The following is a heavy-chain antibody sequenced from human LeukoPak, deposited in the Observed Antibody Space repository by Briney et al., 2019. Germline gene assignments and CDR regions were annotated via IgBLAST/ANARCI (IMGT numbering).Heavy chain of an antibody. Sequence: ASVKVSCKASGYTLTSYGISWVRQATGQRLEWMGWISAYNGNTNYAQKLQGRVTMTTDTSTSTAYMELRSLRSDDTAVYYCARDGIGKGGYYYYYMDVWGKGTTVTVPS. V-gene: IGHV1-18*01. J-gene: IGHJ6*03. D-gene: IGHD1-26*01. CDR3: ARDGIGKGGYYYYYMDV. CDR2: ISAYNGNT. CDR1: GYTLTSYG.